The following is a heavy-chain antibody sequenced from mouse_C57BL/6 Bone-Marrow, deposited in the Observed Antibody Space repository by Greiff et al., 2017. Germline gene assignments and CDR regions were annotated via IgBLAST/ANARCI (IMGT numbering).Heavy chain of an antibody. J-gene: IGHJ3*01. Sequence: EVQLVESGGGLVKPGGSLKLSCAASGFTFSSYTMSWVRQTPEKRLEWVATISGGGGDTYYPDSVKGRFTISRDNAKNTWYLQMSSLRSEDTALYYGAGSYYSNYDPTWFACWGQGTLVTVSA. D-gene: IGHD2-5*01. CDR1: GFTFSSYT. V-gene: IGHV5-9*01. CDR2: ISGGGGDT. CDR3: AGSYYSNYDPTWFAC.